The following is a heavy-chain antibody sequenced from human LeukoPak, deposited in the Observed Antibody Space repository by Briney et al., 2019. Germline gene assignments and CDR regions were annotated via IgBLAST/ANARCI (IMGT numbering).Heavy chain of an antibody. Sequence: SETLSLTCTVSGGSISSYYWSWIRQPPGKGLEWIGYIYYSGSTNYNPSLKSRVTTSVDTSKNQFSLKLSSVTAADTAVYYCATSSGWSYFDYWGQGTLVTVSS. J-gene: IGHJ4*02. D-gene: IGHD6-19*01. CDR3: ATSSGWSYFDY. CDR2: IYYSGST. CDR1: GGSISSYY. V-gene: IGHV4-59*01.